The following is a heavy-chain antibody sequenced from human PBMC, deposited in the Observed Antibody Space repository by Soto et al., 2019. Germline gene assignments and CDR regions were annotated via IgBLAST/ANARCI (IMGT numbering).Heavy chain of an antibody. CDR2: INADGSTT. Sequence: EVQLVESGGGLVQPGGSLRLSCAASGLTFSSHWMYWVRQAPGKGLVWVAHINADGSTTTYADSVKGRFTISRDNAKNTLYLQMNNLGVEDMAVYYCSGAGGIWGQGTMVTVSS. CDR3: SGAGGI. CDR1: GLTFSSHW. V-gene: IGHV3-74*01. D-gene: IGHD3-10*01. J-gene: IGHJ3*02.